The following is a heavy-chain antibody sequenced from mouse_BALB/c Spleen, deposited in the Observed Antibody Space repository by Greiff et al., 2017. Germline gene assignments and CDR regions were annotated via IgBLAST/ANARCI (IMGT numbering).Heavy chain of an antibody. J-gene: IGHJ3*01. CDR3: AGGNSWFAY. Sequence: EVQVVESGGGLVQPGGSRKLSCAASGFTFSSFGMHWVRQAPEKGLEWVAYISSGSSTIYYADTVKGRFTISRDNPKNTLFLQMTSLRSEDTAMYYCAGGNSWFAYWGQGTLVTVSA. CDR1: GFTFSSFG. D-gene: IGHD2-1*01. V-gene: IGHV5-17*02. CDR2: ISSGSSTI.